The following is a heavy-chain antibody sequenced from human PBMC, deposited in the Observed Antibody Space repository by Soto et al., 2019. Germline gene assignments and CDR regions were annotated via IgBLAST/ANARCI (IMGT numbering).Heavy chain of an antibody. Sequence: PGGSLRLSCTASGVTFGDYAMSWFRQAPGKGLEWVGFIRSKAYGGTTEYAASVKGRFTISRDDSKSIAYLQMNSLKTEDTAVYYCTRRVNYYDSSGYYSFDYWGQGTLVTVSS. CDR2: IRSKAYGGTT. CDR3: TRRVNYYDSSGYYSFDY. J-gene: IGHJ4*02. D-gene: IGHD3-22*01. CDR1: GVTFGDYA. V-gene: IGHV3-49*03.